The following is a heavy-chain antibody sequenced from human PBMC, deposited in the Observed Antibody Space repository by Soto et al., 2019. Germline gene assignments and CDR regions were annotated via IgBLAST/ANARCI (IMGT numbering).Heavy chain of an antibody. CDR1: GYTFTSYY. D-gene: IGHD2-2*01. V-gene: IGHV1-2*04. CDR3: ARDPCISTSRLPLGLAYGMDV. Sequence: ASVKVSCKASGYTFTSYYMHWVRQAPGQGLEWMGIINPSSGSTNYAQKFQGWVTMTRDTSISTAYMELSRLRSDDTAVYYCARDPCISTSRLPLGLAYGMDVWGQGTTVTVSS. J-gene: IGHJ6*02. CDR2: INPSSGST.